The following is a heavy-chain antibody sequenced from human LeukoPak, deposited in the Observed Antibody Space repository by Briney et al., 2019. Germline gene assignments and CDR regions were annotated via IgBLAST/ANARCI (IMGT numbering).Heavy chain of an antibody. Sequence: QPGGSLRLSCAASGFTFSSYWMSWVRQAPGKGLEWVANIKQDGSEKYYVDSVKGRFTISRDNAKNSLYLQMNSLRAEDTAVYHCARGGTLWFGESRFDYWGQGTLVTVSS. CDR3: ARGGTLWFGESRFDY. CDR2: IKQDGSEK. J-gene: IGHJ4*02. D-gene: IGHD3-10*01. CDR1: GFTFSSYW. V-gene: IGHV3-7*03.